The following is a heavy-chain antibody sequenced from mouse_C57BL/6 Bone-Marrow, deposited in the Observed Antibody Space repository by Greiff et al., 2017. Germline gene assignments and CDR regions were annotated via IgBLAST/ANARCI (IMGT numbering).Heavy chain of an antibody. CDR3: ARDV. V-gene: IGHV3-6*01. CDR2: ISYDGSN. CDR1: GYSITSGYY. J-gene: IGHJ1*03. Sequence: EVKLQESGPGLVKPSQSLSLTCSVTGYSITSGYYWNWIRQFPGNKLEWMGYISYDGSNNYNPSLTNRISITRDTSKNQFFLKLNSVTTEDTATYYCARDVWGTGTTVTVSS.